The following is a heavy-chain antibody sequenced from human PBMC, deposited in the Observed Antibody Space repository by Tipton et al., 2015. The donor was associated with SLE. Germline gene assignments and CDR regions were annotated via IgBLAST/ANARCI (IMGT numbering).Heavy chain of an antibody. CDR1: GGSISSHY. Sequence: TLSLTCTVSGGSISSHYWSWIRQPPGKGLEWIGYIYYSGSTNYNPSLKSRVTISVDTSKNQFSLKLSSVTAADTAVYYCARSTVYGGNSGWYFDLWGRGTLVTVSS. CDR3: ARSTVYGGNSGWYFDL. V-gene: IGHV4-59*11. J-gene: IGHJ2*01. CDR2: IYYSGST. D-gene: IGHD4-23*01.